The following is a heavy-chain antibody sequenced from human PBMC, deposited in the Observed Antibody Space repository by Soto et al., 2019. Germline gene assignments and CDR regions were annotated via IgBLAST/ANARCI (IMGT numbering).Heavy chain of an antibody. CDR2: ISSSSSTI. Sequence: GGSLRLSCAASGFTFSSYSMNWVRQAPGKGLEWVSYISSSSSTIYYADSVKGRFTISRDNAKNSLYLQMNSLRDEDTAVYYCARESPYDFWSTYFDYWGQGTLVTVSS. CDR3: ARESPYDFWSTYFDY. V-gene: IGHV3-48*02. D-gene: IGHD3-3*01. J-gene: IGHJ4*02. CDR1: GFTFSSYS.